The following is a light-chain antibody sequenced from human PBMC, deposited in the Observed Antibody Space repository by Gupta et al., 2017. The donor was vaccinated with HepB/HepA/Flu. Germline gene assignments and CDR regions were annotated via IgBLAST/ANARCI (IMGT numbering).Light chain of an antibody. CDR3: QQYNNWHT. CDR1: QSVSSN. CDR2: GAS. J-gene: IGKJ4*01. Sequence: EIVMTQSPATLSVSPGERATLSCRASQSVSSNLAWYQQKPGQAPRLLIYGASTRATGIPDRFSGSGSGTEFTLTSSSRQSEDFAVYYWQQYNNWHTFGGGTKVEIK. V-gene: IGKV3-15*01.